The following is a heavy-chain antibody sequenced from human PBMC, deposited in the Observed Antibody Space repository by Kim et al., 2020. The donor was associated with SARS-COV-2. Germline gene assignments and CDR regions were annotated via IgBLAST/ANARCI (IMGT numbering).Heavy chain of an antibody. Sequence: SETLSLTCAVYGGSFSGYYWSWIRQPPGKGLEWIGEINHSGSTNYNPSLKSRVTISVDTSKNQFSLKLSSVTAADTAVYYCARGDLYCTNGVCETPYDYWGQGTLVTVSS. D-gene: IGHD2-8*01. CDR2: INHSGST. CDR3: ARGDLYCTNGVCETPYDY. CDR1: GGSFSGYY. V-gene: IGHV4-34*01. J-gene: IGHJ4*02.